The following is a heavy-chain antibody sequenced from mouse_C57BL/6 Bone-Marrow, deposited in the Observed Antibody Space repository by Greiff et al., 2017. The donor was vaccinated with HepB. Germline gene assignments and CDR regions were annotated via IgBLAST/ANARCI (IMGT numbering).Heavy chain of an antibody. J-gene: IGHJ4*01. CDR3: ARRAAQATSYAMDY. Sequence: VKLQQPGAELVKPGASVKMSCKASGYTFTSYWITWVKQRPGQGLEWIGDIYPGSGSTNYNEKFKSKATLTVDTSSSTAYMQLSSLTSEDSAVYYCARRAAQATSYAMDYWGQGTSVTVSS. D-gene: IGHD3-2*02. CDR2: IYPGSGST. V-gene: IGHV1-55*01. CDR1: GYTFTSYW.